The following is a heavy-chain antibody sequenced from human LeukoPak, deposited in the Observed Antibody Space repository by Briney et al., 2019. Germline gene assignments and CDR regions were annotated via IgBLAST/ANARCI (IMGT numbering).Heavy chain of an antibody. V-gene: IGHV3-7*01. J-gene: IGHJ4*02. CDR3: ARVLTVAAYDY. CDR1: GFTFSNCW. D-gene: IGHD3-9*01. CDR2: IKEDGSEK. Sequence: PGGSLRLSCAASGFTFSNCWMRWVRQAPGKGLEWVADIKEDGSEKYYVDSVKGRFTISRDNAKKLLYLQMNSLRVEDTAVYYCARVLTVAAYDYWGLGTLVTVSS.